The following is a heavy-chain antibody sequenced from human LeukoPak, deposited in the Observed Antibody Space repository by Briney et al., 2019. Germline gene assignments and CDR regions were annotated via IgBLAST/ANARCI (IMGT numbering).Heavy chain of an antibody. CDR2: IYPSGST. J-gene: IGHJ4*02. V-gene: IGHV4-4*07. CDR1: GDFISPYY. CDR3: ARGPLSTGYFDF. D-gene: IGHD2-8*02. Sequence: AETLSLTCTVSGDFISPYYWSWIRQPAGKELEWIGRIYPSGSTNHNPSLKSRLTMSIHTSKNQFSLNLTSVTAADTAVYFCARGPLSTGYFDFWGQGALVTVSS.